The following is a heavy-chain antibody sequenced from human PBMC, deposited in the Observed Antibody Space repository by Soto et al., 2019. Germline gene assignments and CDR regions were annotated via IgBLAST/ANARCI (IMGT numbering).Heavy chain of an antibody. J-gene: IGHJ2*01. CDR1: GFTVSANY. Sequence: PGGSLRLSCAASGFTVSANYMSWVRQPPGKGLECVSVIYSGSSTFYADSVKGIFTISRDNSKNTLFLQMNSLRAEDTVVYYCASQTMVRGVISFDLWGRGTLVTVSS. V-gene: IGHV3-66*04. CDR3: ASQTMVRGVISFDL. D-gene: IGHD3-10*01. CDR2: IYSGSST.